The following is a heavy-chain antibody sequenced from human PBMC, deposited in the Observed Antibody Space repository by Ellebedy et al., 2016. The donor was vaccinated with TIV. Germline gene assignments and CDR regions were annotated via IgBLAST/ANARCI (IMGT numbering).Heavy chain of an antibody. CDR2: IYYSGST. V-gene: IGHV4-39*01. CDR1: GGSISSYY. CDR3: AGSSGGYYYYGMDV. D-gene: IGHD6-25*01. Sequence: GSLRLXCTVSGGSISSYYWGWIRQPPGKGLEWIGSIYYSGSTYYNPSLKSRVTISVDTSKNQFSLKLSPVTAADTAVYYCAGSSGGYYYYGMDVWGQGTTVTVSS. J-gene: IGHJ6*02.